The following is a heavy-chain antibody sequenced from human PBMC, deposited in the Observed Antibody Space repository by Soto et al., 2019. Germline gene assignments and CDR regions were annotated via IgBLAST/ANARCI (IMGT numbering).Heavy chain of an antibody. J-gene: IGHJ6*02. CDR1: GDTFSNYA. V-gene: IGHV1-69*06. CDR2: IIPMFGTP. Sequence: QVQLVQAGAEVKKPGSSVKVSCEASGDTFSNYAVSWVRQAPGQALEWMGGIIPMFGTPDYAQKFQGRVTMTADKSATTAYMEVSRLRSEDTAVYYCARGVGVAEPNNYYYGMDVWGQGTTVTVSS. D-gene: IGHD3-3*01. CDR3: ARGVGVAEPNNYYYGMDV.